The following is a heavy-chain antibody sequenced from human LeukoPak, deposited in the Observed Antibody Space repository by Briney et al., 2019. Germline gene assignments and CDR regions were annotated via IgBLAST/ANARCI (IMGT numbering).Heavy chain of an antibody. CDR2: IIHSGST. V-gene: IGHV4-34*01. J-gene: IGHJ6*02. Sequence: SETLSLTCAVYGGSFSGYYWSWIRQPPGKGLEWIGEIIHSGSTNYYPSLKSRVTISVDTSKNQFSLKLRSVTAAATAVYYCARGTTMIVVWDYYSYGMDVWGQGTTVTVSS. CDR3: ARGTTMIVVWDYYSYGMDV. CDR1: GGSFSGYY. D-gene: IGHD3-22*01.